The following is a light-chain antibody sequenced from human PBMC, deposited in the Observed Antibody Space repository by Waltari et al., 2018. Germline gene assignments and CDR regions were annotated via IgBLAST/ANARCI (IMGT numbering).Light chain of an antibody. CDR2: DAS. Sequence: EIVLTQSPATLSLSPGEIATLSCRDSQTIATSLTWYQQKPGQAPRLLIYDASNRATGIPARFSGSGSGTDFTLTISSLEPEDFAVYYCQQGSNWLITFGQGTRLEIK. J-gene: IGKJ5*01. CDR3: QQGSNWLIT. CDR1: QTIATS. V-gene: IGKV3-11*01.